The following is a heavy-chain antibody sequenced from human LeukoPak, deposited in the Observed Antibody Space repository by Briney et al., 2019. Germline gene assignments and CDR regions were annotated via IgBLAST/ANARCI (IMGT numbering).Heavy chain of an antibody. CDR3: ARHEYSGSYYGLSWFDP. V-gene: IGHV4-39*01. CDR2: IYYSGST. D-gene: IGHD1-26*01. CDR1: VGSISSSGYY. Sequence: SETLSLSCAVSVGSISSSGYYWGWIRQPPGKGLEWIASIYYSGSTHYNPSLKSRVTISVDTSKNQPYLKLSSLTAADTAVYYCARHEYSGSYYGLSWFDPWGQGTLVTVSS. J-gene: IGHJ5*02.